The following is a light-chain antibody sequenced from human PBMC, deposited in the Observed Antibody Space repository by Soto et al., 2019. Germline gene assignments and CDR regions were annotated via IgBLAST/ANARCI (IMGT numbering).Light chain of an antibody. CDR3: QQCNNWPALT. J-gene: IGKJ4*01. CDR2: GAS. CDR1: QSVADN. Sequence: EVVMTQSPATLSVSPGERVTLSCRSSQSVADNLAWFQQKPGQGPRLLIYGASTRATGIPARFSGSGSETDFTLTISSLRSEDSAVYHCQQCNNWPALTFGGGTKLEIK. V-gene: IGKV3-15*01.